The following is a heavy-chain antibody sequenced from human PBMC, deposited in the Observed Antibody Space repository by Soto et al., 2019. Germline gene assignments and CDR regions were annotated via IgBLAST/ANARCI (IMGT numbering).Heavy chain of an antibody. J-gene: IGHJ4*02. CDR3: AKGGSGVTIFGVMFG. Sequence: EVQLLESGGGLVQPGGSLRLSCAASGFTFGRNAMTWVRQVPGKGLEWVSAVSGSGATTYYADSVRGRFSISRDNSKNTLYLEMNSLLAEDTAVYYCAKGGSGVTIFGVMFGWGQGALGAVSS. V-gene: IGHV3-23*01. CDR2: VSGSGATT. D-gene: IGHD3-3*01. CDR1: GFTFGRNA.